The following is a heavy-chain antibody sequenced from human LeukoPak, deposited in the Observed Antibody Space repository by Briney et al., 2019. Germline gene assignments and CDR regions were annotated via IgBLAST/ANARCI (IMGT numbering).Heavy chain of an antibody. CDR2: ISANGSIT. CDR1: GFTFSSYE. D-gene: IGHD3-3*01. J-gene: IGHJ4*02. CDR3: ASALDGRFLEWLLIY. Sequence: GGSLRLSCAASGFTFSSYEMNWVRQAPGQGLEWVSGISANGSITFYARSVRGRFTISRDNPQNTVYLQMNSLRAEDTAVYYCASALDGRFLEWLLIYWGQGTLVTVSS. V-gene: IGHV3-23*01.